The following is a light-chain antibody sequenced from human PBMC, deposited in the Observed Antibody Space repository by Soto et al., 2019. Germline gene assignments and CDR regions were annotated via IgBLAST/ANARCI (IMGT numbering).Light chain of an antibody. CDR2: EVS. CDR1: SSDVGGYKF. CDR3: SSYTSSSTVV. V-gene: IGLV2-14*01. Sequence: QSALTQPASVSGSPGQSITISCTGTSSDVGGYKFVTWCQQHPGKVPKVMIYEVSNRPSGVSNRFSGSKSGNTASLPISGLQAEDEADYYCSSYTSSSTVVFGTGTKRTVL. J-gene: IGLJ1*01.